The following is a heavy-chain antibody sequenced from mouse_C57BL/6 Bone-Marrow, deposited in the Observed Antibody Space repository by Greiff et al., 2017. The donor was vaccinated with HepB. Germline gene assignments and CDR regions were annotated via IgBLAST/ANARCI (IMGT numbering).Heavy chain of an antibody. CDR1: GFTFSSYA. D-gene: IGHD1-1*01. J-gene: IGHJ4*01. V-gene: IGHV5-9-1*02. CDR3: TRDLGTTVVALYYYAMDY. Sequence: EVKLMESGEGLVKPGGSLKLSCAASGFTFSSYAMSWVRQTPEKRLEWVAYISSGGDYIYYADTVKGRFTISRDNARNTLYLQMSSLKSEDTAMYYCTRDLGTTVVALYYYAMDYWGQGTSVTVSS. CDR2: ISSGGDYI.